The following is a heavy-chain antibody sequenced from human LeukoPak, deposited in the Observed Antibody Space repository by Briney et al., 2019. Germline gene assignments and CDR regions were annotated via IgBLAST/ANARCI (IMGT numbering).Heavy chain of an antibody. CDR3: ARDATVTTLWDYFDY. Sequence: GSLRLSCAASGFTFSDYYMSWIRQAPGKGLEWVSYISSSGSTIYYADSVKGRFTISRDNAKNSLYLQMNSLRAEDTAVYYCARDATVTTLWDYFDYWGQGTLVTVSS. CDR1: GFTFSDYY. J-gene: IGHJ4*02. V-gene: IGHV3-11*01. D-gene: IGHD4-17*01. CDR2: ISSSGSTI.